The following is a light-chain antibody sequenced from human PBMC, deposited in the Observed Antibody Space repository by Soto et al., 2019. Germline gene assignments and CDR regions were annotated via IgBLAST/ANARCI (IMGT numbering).Light chain of an antibody. J-gene: IGKJ1*01. Sequence: EIVMTQSPATLSVSPGERATLSCRASQSVSSNLAWYQQKPGQAPRLLIYGASTRATGIPARFSGSGSGREFTPTISSLQSEDFAVYYCQQYNNWPPCTFGQGTKVEIK. CDR1: QSVSSN. CDR2: GAS. CDR3: QQYNNWPPCT. V-gene: IGKV3-15*01.